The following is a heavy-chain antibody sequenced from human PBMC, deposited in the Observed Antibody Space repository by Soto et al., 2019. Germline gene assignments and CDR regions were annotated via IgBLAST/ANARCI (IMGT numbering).Heavy chain of an antibody. V-gene: IGHV4-59*01. J-gene: IGHJ4*02. CDR3: ARDTPVYYDSSGYFDY. Sequence: TSETLSLTCTVSGGSISSYYWSWIRQPPGKGLEWIGYIYYSGSTNYNPSLKSRVTISVDTSKNQFSLKLSSVTAADTAVYYCARDTPVYYDSSGYFDYWGQGTLVTVSS. CDR1: GGSISSYY. D-gene: IGHD3-22*01. CDR2: IYYSGST.